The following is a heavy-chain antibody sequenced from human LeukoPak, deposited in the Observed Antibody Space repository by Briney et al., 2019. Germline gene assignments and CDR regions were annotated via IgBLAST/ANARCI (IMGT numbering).Heavy chain of an antibody. CDR3: ARSMQQLRHFQH. J-gene: IGHJ1*01. Sequence: SVKVSFKASGGTFSSYAISWVRQAPGQGLEWMGGIIPIFGTANYAQKFQGRVTITADESTGTAYMELSSLRSEDTAVYYCARSMQQLRHFQHWGQGTLVTVSS. CDR1: GGTFSSYA. V-gene: IGHV1-69*13. D-gene: IGHD6-13*01. CDR2: IIPIFGTA.